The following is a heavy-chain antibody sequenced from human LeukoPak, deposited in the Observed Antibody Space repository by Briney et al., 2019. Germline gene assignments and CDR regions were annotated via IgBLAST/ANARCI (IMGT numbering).Heavy chain of an antibody. D-gene: IGHD5-18*01. CDR1: GGSISSGSYY. V-gene: IGHV4-61*02. J-gene: IGHJ6*02. Sequence: PSETLSLTCTVSGGSISSGSYYWSWIRQPAGKGLEWIGRIYTSGSTNYNPSLKSRVTISVDTSKNQFSLKLSSVTAADTAVYYCARTGDTRIQYYYYYGMDAWGQGTTVTVSS. CDR2: IYTSGST. CDR3: ARTGDTRIQYYYYYGMDA.